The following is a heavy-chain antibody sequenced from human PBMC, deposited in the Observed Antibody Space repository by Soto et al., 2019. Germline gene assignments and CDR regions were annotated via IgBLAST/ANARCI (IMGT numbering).Heavy chain of an antibody. Sequence: QVQLQESGPGLVKPSQTLSLTCSVSGGSITSGGFYWSWIRQHPEKGLEWIAYIFHSGSTDFNPSLKGRIIISADTSKNQFSLKLTSVTAADTAVYYCVRGGIAGNWFDPWGQGTRVTVSS. CDR1: GGSITSGGFY. D-gene: IGHD6-13*01. CDR2: IFHSGST. J-gene: IGHJ5*02. CDR3: VRGGIAGNWFDP. V-gene: IGHV4-31*03.